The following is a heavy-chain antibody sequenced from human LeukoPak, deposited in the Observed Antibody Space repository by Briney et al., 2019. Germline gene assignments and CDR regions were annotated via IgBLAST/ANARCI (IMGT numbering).Heavy chain of an antibody. J-gene: IGHJ4*02. Sequence: GGSLRLSCSASGFTLFWHVMHWVRQAPGKPLEYVSFIHHNGEITSYADSVRGRFTVSRDNSKNTLFLDLTSLRTDDTAVYYCARDMSGTYSFDYWGQGTLVTVSS. CDR1: GFTLFWHV. CDR2: IHHNGEIT. CDR3: ARDMSGTYSFDY. D-gene: IGHD1-26*01. V-gene: IGHV3-64D*06.